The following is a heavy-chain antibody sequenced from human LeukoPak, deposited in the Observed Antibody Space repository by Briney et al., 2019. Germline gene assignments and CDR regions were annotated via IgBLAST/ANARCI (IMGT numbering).Heavy chain of an antibody. J-gene: IGHJ3*02. D-gene: IGHD3-10*01. CDR2: IFYTGNT. CDR3: ARHGLPPRGVRGAADAFDI. Sequence: SETLSLTCTVSGGSISISGYYWGWIRRPPGKGLEWIGSIFYTGNTYYNPSLKSRVTISVDTSKNQFSLNLSSVTAADTAVYYCARHGLPPRGVRGAADAFDIWGQGTMVTVSS. CDR1: GGSISISGYY. V-gene: IGHV4-39*01.